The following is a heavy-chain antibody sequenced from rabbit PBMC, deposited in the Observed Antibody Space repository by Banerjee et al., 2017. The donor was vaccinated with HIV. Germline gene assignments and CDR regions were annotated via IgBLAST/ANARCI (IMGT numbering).Heavy chain of an antibody. Sequence: QEQLEESGGDLVKPEGSLTLTCTASGIDFSSYVYMCWVRQAPGKGLELIACIYSSNGDKWYASWVNGRLAISRTSSTTVDLKMTSLTAADTATYFCARNGAGPGYGTFDLWGQGTLVTVS. CDR3: ARNGAGPGYGTFDL. CDR1: GIDFSSYVY. D-gene: IGHD7-1*01. CDR2: IYSSNGDK. J-gene: IGHJ4*01. V-gene: IGHV1S43*01.